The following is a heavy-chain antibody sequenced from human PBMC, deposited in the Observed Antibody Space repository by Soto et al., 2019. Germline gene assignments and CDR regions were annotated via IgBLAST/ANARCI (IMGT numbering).Heavy chain of an antibody. CDR1: GGSFSGYY. CDR3: ARFGPRGYYDFWSGPLGMDV. J-gene: IGHJ6*02. D-gene: IGHD3-3*01. CDR2: INHSGST. V-gene: IGHV4-34*01. Sequence: KPSETLSLTCAVYGGSFSGYYWSWIRQPPGKGLEWIGEINHSGSTNYNPSLKSRVTISVDTSKNQFSLKLSSVTAADTAVYYCARFGPRGYYDFWSGPLGMDVWGQGTTVTVSS.